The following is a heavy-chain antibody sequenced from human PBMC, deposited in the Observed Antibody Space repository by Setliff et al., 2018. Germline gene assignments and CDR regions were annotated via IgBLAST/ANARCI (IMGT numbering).Heavy chain of an antibody. CDR1: DDSISSRHYY. CDR2: IYTSWST. V-gene: IGHV4-61*09. CDR3: AKGGGRYHSDS. J-gene: IGHJ4*02. Sequence: SETLSLTCTVSDDSISSRHYYWSWIRQPAGKGLEWLDQIYTSWSTNDNPTLKGRATLSIDASKRQFSLSLTSVTAADTAVYYCAKGGGRYHSDSWGQGILVTVSS. D-gene: IGHD1-1*01.